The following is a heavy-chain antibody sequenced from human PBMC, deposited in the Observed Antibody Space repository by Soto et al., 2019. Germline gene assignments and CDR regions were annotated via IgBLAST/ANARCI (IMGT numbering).Heavy chain of an antibody. J-gene: IGHJ6*02. CDR3: LRHISNYPYYYYAMDV. CDR1: GYTFTDYW. Sequence: GESLKISCKGSGYTFTDYWIGWVRQLPGKGLEWMGIIYPGDSDTRYSPSFQGHVTITVDKSTNTAYLQWNTLRASDTPMFFCLRHISNYPYYYYAMDVWGQGTSVPVS. D-gene: IGHD4-4*01. V-gene: IGHV5-51*01. CDR2: IYPGDSDT.